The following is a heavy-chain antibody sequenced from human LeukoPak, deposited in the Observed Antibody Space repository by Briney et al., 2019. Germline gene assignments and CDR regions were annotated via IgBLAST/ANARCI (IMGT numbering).Heavy chain of an antibody. CDR1: GGSIDSYY. CDR2: IYYSGST. CDR3: ARARRGYSYGYVDY. D-gene: IGHD5-18*01. Sequence: SETLSLTCTVSGGSIDSYYWSWIRQPPGKGLEWIGYIYYSGSTNYNPSLKSRVTMSVDTSKNQFSLNLSSVTAADTDVYYCARARRGYSYGYVDYWGQGTLVTVSS. J-gene: IGHJ4*02. V-gene: IGHV4-59*01.